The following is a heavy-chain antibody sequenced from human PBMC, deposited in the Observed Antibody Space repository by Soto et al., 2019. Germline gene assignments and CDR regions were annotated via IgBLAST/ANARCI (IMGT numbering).Heavy chain of an antibody. D-gene: IGHD1-26*01. J-gene: IGHJ6*02. V-gene: IGHV1-69*13. CDR1: GGTFSSYA. CDR2: IIPIFGTA. CDR3: ARAKGLGVNYYYGMDV. Sequence: SVKVSCKASGGTFSSYAISWVRQAPGQGLEWMGGIIPIFGTANYAQKFQGRVTITADESTSTAYMELSSLRSEDTAVYYCARAKGLGVNYYYGMDVWSQGTTVTVSS.